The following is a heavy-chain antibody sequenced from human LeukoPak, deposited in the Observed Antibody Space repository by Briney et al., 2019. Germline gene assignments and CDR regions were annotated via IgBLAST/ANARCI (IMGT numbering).Heavy chain of an antibody. V-gene: IGHV4-59*11. CDR1: NDSINSHY. Sequence: PSETLSLTCTVSNDSINSHYWNWIRQSPGKGLEWIGYISYSGSTNYNPSLRSRVTITLDRSKNQFSLDLTSVTAADTAVYFCARTKLGGPFFAYWGQGALVTVSS. J-gene: IGHJ4*02. CDR2: ISYSGST. CDR3: ARTKLGGPFFAY. D-gene: IGHD3-10*01.